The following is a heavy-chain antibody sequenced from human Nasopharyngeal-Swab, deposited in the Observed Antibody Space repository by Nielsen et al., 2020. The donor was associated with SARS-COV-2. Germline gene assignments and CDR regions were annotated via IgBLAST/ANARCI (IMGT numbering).Heavy chain of an antibody. Sequence: SETLSLTCTVSGDSMSSYYWSWIRQPPGKGPEWIGYIYYSGSTNYNPSLRSRVTISVDTSKNHFSLKLSSVTAADTAVYYCARHPSRYDAFDIWGQGTMITVSS. V-gene: IGHV4-59*08. CDR3: ARHPSRYDAFDI. CDR2: IYYSGST. J-gene: IGHJ3*02. CDR1: GDSMSSYY.